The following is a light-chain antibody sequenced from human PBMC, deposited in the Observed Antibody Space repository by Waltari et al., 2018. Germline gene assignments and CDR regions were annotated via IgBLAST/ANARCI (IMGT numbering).Light chain of an antibody. CDR3: QQYYSYPGA. V-gene: IGKV1-8*01. CDR2: AAS. CDR1: QGISSY. J-gene: IGKJ1*01. Sequence: AIRITQSPSSLSSSTGDRVTLTCRASQGISSYLAWYQQKPGKAPKLLIYAASTLQSGVPSRFSGSGSGTDFTLTISCLQSEDFATYYCQQYYSYPGAFGQGTKVEIK.